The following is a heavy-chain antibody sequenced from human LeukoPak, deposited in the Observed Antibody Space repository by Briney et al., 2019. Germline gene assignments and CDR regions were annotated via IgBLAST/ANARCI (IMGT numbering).Heavy chain of an antibody. CDR3: ARGGYSSGYYL. V-gene: IGHV1-69*04. J-gene: IGHJ4*02. CDR2: IIPNLGAT. D-gene: IGHD3-22*01. Sequence: SVKVSCKASGGTSDSHAINWVRQAPGQGLEWMGRIIPNLGATNRAQNFQDRVKLTADKSTNPAYMELTSLTSDDTAVYYCARGGYSSGYYLWGQGTLVTVSS. CDR1: GGTSDSHA.